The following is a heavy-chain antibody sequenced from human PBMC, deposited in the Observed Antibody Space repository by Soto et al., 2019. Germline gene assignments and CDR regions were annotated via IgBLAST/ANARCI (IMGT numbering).Heavy chain of an antibody. CDR2: INWNGGSK. CDR3: ARSVRSGSFPYYYYAMDV. Sequence: GGSLRLSCAASGFTFGEYALTWVRQAPGKGLEWVAGINWNGGSKGYADSVKGRFTISRDNAKNTLDLQMHGLRAEDMAVYYCARSVRSGSFPYYYYAMDVWGQGTTVTVSS. CDR1: GFTFGEYA. D-gene: IGHD3-10*01. J-gene: IGHJ6*02. V-gene: IGHV3-20*04.